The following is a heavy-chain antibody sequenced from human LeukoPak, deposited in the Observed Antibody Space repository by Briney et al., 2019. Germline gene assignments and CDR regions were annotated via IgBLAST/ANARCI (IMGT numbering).Heavy chain of an antibody. J-gene: IGHJ3*02. V-gene: IGHV5-51*01. CDR1: GYRFTTDY. D-gene: IGHD2-15*01. CDR3: ARLFCSGGNCYVGTFDI. CDR2: IYPGDSDT. Sequence: GESLKISCKASGYRFTTDYIGWVRQMPGKGLEWMGIIYPGDSDTRYSPSFQGQVTISAAKSIATAYLQWSSLKASDTAIYYCARLFCSGGNCYVGTFDIWGQGTMVTVSS.